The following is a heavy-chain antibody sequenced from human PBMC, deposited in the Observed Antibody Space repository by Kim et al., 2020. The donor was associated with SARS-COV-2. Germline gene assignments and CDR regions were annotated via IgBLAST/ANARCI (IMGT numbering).Heavy chain of an antibody. D-gene: IGHD3-22*01. CDR3: ARDSTQYYYDSSGYGLLDY. V-gene: IGHV4-59*01. CDR2: IYYSGST. CDR1: GGSISSYY. J-gene: IGHJ4*02. Sequence: SETLSLTCTVSGGSISSYYWSWIRQPPGKGLEWIGYIYYSGSTNYNPSLKSRVTISVDTSKNQFSLKLSSVTAADTAVYYCARDSTQYYYDSSGYGLLDYWGQGTLVTVSS.